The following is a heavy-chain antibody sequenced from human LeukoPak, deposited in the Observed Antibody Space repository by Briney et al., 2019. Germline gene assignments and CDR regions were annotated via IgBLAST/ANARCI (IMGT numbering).Heavy chain of an antibody. J-gene: IGHJ4*02. CDR3: ARLYSGSYYERDY. D-gene: IGHD1-26*01. V-gene: IGHV4-38-2*02. CDR2: IYYSGST. CDR1: GYSISSGYY. Sequence: PSETLSLTCTVSGYSISSGYYWGWIRQPPGKGLEWIGSIYYSGSTYYNPSLKSRVTISVDTSKNQFSLRLSSVTAADTAVYYCARLYSGSYYERDYWGQGTLVTVSS.